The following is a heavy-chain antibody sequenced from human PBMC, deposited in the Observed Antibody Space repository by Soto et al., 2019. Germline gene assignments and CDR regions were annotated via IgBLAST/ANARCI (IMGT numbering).Heavy chain of an antibody. J-gene: IGHJ4*02. CDR3: AKEGSYDSSGYFGY. CDR2: IWYDGSNK. V-gene: IGHV3-33*06. Sequence: LRLSCAASGFTFSSYAMHWVRQAPGKGLEWVAVIWYDGSNKYYADSVKGRFTISRDNSKNTLYLQMNSLRAEDTAVYYCAKEGSYDSSGYFGYWGQGTLVTVSS. CDR1: GFTFSSYA. D-gene: IGHD3-22*01.